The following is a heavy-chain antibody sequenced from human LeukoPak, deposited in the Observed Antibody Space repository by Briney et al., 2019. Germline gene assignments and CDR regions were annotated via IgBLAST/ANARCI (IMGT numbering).Heavy chain of an antibody. Sequence: GGSLRLSCAASGFIFSSYAMSWVRQAPGKGLEWVSAVGGSGLSTYYADSVKGRFTISRDNSKNTLYLQMNSLRAEDTAIYYCAKDVAGIRGVRRGFDYWGQGTLVTVSS. V-gene: IGHV3-23*01. J-gene: IGHJ4*02. CDR2: VGGSGLST. D-gene: IGHD3-10*01. CDR3: AKDVAGIRGVRRGFDY. CDR1: GFIFSSYA.